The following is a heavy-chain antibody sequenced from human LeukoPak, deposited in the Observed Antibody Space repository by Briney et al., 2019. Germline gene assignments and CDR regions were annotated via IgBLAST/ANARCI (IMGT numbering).Heavy chain of an antibody. CDR3: ARGPYDFWTGYYFDY. J-gene: IGHJ4*02. Sequence: GGSLRLSCAASGFTFSDYYMSWLRQAPGRGLEWVSYITNSGRTVYYADSVKGRFTISRDNAKNSLYLQMNSLRAEDTAVYYCARGPYDFWTGYYFDYWGQGTLVTVSS. CDR2: ITNSGRTV. CDR1: GFTFSDYY. V-gene: IGHV3-11*04. D-gene: IGHD3-3*01.